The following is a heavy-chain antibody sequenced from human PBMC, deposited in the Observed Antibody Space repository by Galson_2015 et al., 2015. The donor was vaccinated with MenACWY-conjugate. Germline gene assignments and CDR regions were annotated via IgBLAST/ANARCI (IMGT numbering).Heavy chain of an antibody. J-gene: IGHJ4*01. CDR1: GDSISNTNW. Sequence: ETLSLTCVVSGDSISNTNWWSWVRQSPGKGLVWIGEIYHTGHTRYNPSLKSRLTISVDKSKTQFSMKLTSVTAADTAVCYCVRVHRVATGFDYWGHGTLVTVSS. D-gene: IGHD5-12*01. CDR2: IYHTGHT. CDR3: VRVHRVATGFDY. V-gene: IGHV4-4*02.